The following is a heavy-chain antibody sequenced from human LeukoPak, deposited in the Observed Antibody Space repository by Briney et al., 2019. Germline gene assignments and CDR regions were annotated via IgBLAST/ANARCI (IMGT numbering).Heavy chain of an antibody. J-gene: IGHJ4*02. D-gene: IGHD3-16*01. CDR1: GGSIRSYY. Sequence: SETLSLTCTVSGGSIRSYYWSWIRQPPGKGLEWIGYIYYSGSTNYNPSLKSRVTISVDTSKNQFSLKLSSVTAADTAVYYCAIGGGPYYFDYWGQGTLVTVSS. CDR3: AIGGGPYYFDY. CDR2: IYYSGST. V-gene: IGHV4-59*01.